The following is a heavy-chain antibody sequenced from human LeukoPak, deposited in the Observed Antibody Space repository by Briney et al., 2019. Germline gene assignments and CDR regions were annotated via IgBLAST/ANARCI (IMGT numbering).Heavy chain of an antibody. J-gene: IGHJ3*01. CDR3: AREGRGGAFDV. Sequence: SQTLSLTCTVSGGSISSGSYYWSWIRQPAGKGLEWIGRIYTSGSTNYNPSLKSRVTISVDTSKNQFSLKLSSVTAADTAVYYCAREGRGGAFDVWGQGTMVTLSS. CDR2: IYTSGST. D-gene: IGHD3-16*01. CDR1: GGSISSGSYY. V-gene: IGHV4-61*02.